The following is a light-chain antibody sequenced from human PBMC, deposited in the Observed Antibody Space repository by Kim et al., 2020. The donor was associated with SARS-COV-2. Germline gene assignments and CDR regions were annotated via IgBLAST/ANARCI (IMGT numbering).Light chain of an antibody. Sequence: FSPGERPTLSSRASQSISRNNFAWYQKKHGQAPTHLIYGASSRATGIPDRFRGSGSGTDFTLLITRLEREDFAVYYCQQYGGSLQTFGQGTKLEI. CDR3: QQYGGSLQT. J-gene: IGKJ2*01. CDR1: QSISRNN. V-gene: IGKV3-20*01. CDR2: GAS.